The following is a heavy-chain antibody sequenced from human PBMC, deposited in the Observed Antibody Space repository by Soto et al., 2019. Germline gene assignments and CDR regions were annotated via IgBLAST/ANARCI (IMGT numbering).Heavy chain of an antibody. D-gene: IGHD5-12*01. CDR2: INSDGSST. J-gene: IGHJ6*02. Sequence: GSLRLSCAASGFTFSSYWMHWVRQAPGKGLVWVSRINSDGSSTSYADSVKGLFTISRDNAKNTLYLQMNSLRAEDTAVYYCARVGSPQRWLQYYYYYDGMDVRGQGTTVTVSS. V-gene: IGHV3-74*01. CDR3: ARVGSPQRWLQYYYYYDGMDV. CDR1: GFTFSSYW.